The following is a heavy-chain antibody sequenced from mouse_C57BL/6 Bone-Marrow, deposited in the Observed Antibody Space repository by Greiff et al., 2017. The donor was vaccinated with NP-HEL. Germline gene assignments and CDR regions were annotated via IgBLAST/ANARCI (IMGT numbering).Heavy chain of an antibody. CDR3: ARRQWAANYAMDY. CDR1: GFTFSDYG. CDR2: ISNLAYSI. D-gene: IGHD6-1*01. Sequence: EVKLLESGGGLVQPGGSLKLSCAASGFTFSDYGMQWVRQAPRKGLEWVAFISNLAYSIYYADTVTGRFTISRENAKNTLYLEMSSLRSEDTAMYYYARRQWAANYAMDYWGQGTSVTVSS. J-gene: IGHJ4*01. V-gene: IGHV5-15*04.